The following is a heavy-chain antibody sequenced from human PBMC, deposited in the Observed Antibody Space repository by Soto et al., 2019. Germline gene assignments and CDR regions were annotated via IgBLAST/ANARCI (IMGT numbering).Heavy chain of an antibody. J-gene: IGHJ5*02. CDR2: IGTAGDT. D-gene: IGHD2-15*01. V-gene: IGHV3-13*01. CDR1: GFTLSSYD. CDR3: ARGSYCSGGSCYPHSGFRFDP. Sequence: GGSLRLSCAASGFTLSSYDMHWVRQATGKGLEWVSAIGTAGDTYYPGSVKGRFTISRENAKNSLYLQMNSLRAGDTAVYYCARGSYCSGGSCYPHSGFRFDPWGQGTLVTVSS.